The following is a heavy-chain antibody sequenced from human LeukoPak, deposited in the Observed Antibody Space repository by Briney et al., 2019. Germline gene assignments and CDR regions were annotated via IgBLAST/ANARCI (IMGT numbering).Heavy chain of an antibody. CDR3: ARDGGPEKVVPAATNWFDP. V-gene: IGHV1-46*01. J-gene: IGHJ5*02. CDR1: GYTFTSYY. CDR2: INPSGGST. Sequence: ASVKVSCKASGYTFTSYYMHWVRQAPGQGLEWMGIINPSGGSTSYAQKLQGRVTMTRDMSTSTVYMELSSLRSEDTAVYYCARDGGPEKVVPAATNWFDPWGQGTLVTVSS. D-gene: IGHD2-2*01.